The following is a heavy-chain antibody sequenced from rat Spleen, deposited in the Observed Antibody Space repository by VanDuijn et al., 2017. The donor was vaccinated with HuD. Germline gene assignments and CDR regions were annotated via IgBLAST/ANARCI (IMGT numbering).Heavy chain of an antibody. CDR1: GFTFSNYY. Sequence: EVQLVESGGGLVQPGRSLKLSCAASGFTFSNYYMAWVRQAPTKGLEWVAYISTGGGSTYYRDSVKGRFTISRDNAKSTLYLQMDSLRSEDTATYYCATDLTTEDIGDWFAYWGQGTLVTVSS. J-gene: IGHJ3*01. D-gene: IGHD1-11*01. CDR3: ATDLTTEDIGDWFAY. CDR2: ISTGGGST. V-gene: IGHV5-27*01.